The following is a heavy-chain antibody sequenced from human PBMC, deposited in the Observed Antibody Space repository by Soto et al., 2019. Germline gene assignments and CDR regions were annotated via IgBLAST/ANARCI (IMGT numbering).Heavy chain of an antibody. D-gene: IGHD2-15*01. CDR3: ERGSGIGVVVAATFGWFDP. J-gene: IGHJ5*02. CDR1: GYTLTSYD. Sequence: QVQLVQSGAEVKKPGASVKVSCKASGYTLTSYDMHWVRQAPGQGLEWMGIINPSGGSTSYAQKFQGRVTMTRDTSASTVYMEMRSLRAEDTAVYYGERGSGIGVVVAATFGWFDPWGQGTLVTGSS. CDR2: INPSGGST. V-gene: IGHV1-46*01.